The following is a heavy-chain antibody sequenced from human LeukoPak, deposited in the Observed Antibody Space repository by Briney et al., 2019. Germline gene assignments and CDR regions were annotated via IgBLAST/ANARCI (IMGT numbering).Heavy chain of an antibody. Sequence: GRSLRLSCAASGFTFGSHGMHWVRQAPGKGLEWVAVISYDGSDKYYADSVQGRFTISRDSSKNTLYLQMNSLRAEDTAVYYCAKDIVGRITVTGSLGNSYIDYWGQGTLVTVSS. J-gene: IGHJ4*02. V-gene: IGHV3-30*18. CDR3: AKDIVGRITVTGSLGNSYIDY. D-gene: IGHD6-19*01. CDR2: ISYDGSDK. CDR1: GFTFGSHG.